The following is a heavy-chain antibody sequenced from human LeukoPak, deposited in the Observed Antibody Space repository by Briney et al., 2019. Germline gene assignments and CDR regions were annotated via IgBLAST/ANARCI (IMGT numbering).Heavy chain of an antibody. D-gene: IGHD2-21*02. CDR1: GFTFSNYA. CDR3: AREGTARDAFNT. CDR2: ITTDRSDK. V-gene: IGHV3-30-3*01. Sequence: GGSLRLSCAASGFTFSNYAMHWVRQAPGKGLEWVAFITTDRSDKYYADSMKGRFTISRDNSKNTSYRQMTSLRGEDTARYSCAREGTARDAFNTSGQGAIVTVSS. J-gene: IGHJ3*02.